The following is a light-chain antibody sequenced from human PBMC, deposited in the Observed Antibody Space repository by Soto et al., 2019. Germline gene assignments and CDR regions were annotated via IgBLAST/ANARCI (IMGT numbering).Light chain of an antibody. CDR3: AAWDDSLNGMV. CDR2: TNS. Sequence: QSVLTQAPSTSGTPGQRVTISCSGSSSNIETNTVDWYQQLPGTAPKLVIYTNSRRPSGVPDRFSGSKSGTSASLAISGLRSEDEADYYCAAWDDSLNGMVFGGGTKLTVL. J-gene: IGLJ2*01. CDR1: SSNIETNT. V-gene: IGLV1-44*01.